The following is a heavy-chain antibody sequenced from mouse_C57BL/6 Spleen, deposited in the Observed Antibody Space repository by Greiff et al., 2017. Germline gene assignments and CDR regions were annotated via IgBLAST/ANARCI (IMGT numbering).Heavy chain of an antibody. D-gene: IGHD2-2*01. CDR1: GYTFTSYW. Sequence: QVQLQQPGAELVKPGASVKLSCKASGYTFTSYWMHWVKQRPGRGLEWIGRIDPNRGGTKYNEKFKSKATLTVDTPSSTAYMQLSSLKSEDSAVYYGACAGGYETVYFDYRGQGITLTVSS. V-gene: IGHV1-72*01. CDR2: IDPNRGGT. CDR3: ACAGGYETVYFDY. J-gene: IGHJ2*01.